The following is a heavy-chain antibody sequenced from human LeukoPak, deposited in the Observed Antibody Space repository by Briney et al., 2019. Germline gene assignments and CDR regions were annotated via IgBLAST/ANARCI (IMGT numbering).Heavy chain of an antibody. V-gene: IGHV4-59*01. CDR2: VSHSGST. CDR1: GGSISPYY. J-gene: IGHJ6*02. CDR3: ARGGNYYYHGMDV. D-gene: IGHD1-14*01. Sequence: SETLSLTCTVSGGSISPYYWSWIRQPPGKGLEWIGYVSHSGSTNYNLSLGSRVTMSVDTSKNQFSLKLTSVTAADTAVYFCARGGNYYYHGMDVWGQGTTVTVSS.